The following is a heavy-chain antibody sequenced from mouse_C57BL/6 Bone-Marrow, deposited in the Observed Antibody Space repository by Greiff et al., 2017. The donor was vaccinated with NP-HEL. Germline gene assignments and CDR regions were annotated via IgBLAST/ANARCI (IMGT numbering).Heavy chain of an antibody. Sequence: QVQLQQPGAELVMPGASVKLSCKASGYTFTSYWMHWVKQRHGQGLEWIGEIDPSDSYTNYNQKFKGKSTLTVDKSSSTAYMQMSSLTSEDSAVYYCARHDYYGSSWFAYWGQGTLVTVSA. D-gene: IGHD1-1*01. J-gene: IGHJ3*01. CDR1: GYTFTSYW. V-gene: IGHV1-69*01. CDR3: ARHDYYGSSWFAY. CDR2: IDPSDSYT.